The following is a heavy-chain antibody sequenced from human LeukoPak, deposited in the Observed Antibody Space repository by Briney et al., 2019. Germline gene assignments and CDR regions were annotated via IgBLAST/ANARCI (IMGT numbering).Heavy chain of an antibody. Sequence: HPGGSLRLSCAASGFTFSTYAMSWVRQAPGKGLEGVSTISGSSGNTYYADSVKGRFTISRDNSKNTLYLQINSLRAEDTAVYYCAKDAPYYYDSSGYGGAFDIWGQGTMVTVSS. CDR2: ISGSSGNT. CDR3: AKDAPYYYDSSGYGGAFDI. V-gene: IGHV3-23*01. CDR1: GFTFSTYA. D-gene: IGHD3-22*01. J-gene: IGHJ3*02.